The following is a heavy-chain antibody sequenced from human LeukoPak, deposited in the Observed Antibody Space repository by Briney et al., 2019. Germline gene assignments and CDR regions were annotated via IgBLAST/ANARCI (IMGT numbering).Heavy chain of an antibody. Sequence: GASVKVSCKASGYTFTGYYIHWVRQAPGQGLEWMGWINPNSGATNYAQKFQGRVTMTRDTSISTAYMELSRLRSDDTAVYYCARDVEAGRYYYGMDVWGQGTTVTVSS. J-gene: IGHJ6*02. V-gene: IGHV1-2*02. D-gene: IGHD2-15*01. CDR1: GYTFTGYY. CDR3: ARDVEAGRYYYGMDV. CDR2: INPNSGAT.